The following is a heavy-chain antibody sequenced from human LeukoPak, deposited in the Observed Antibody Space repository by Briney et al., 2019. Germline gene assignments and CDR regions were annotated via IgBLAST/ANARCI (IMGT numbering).Heavy chain of an antibody. Sequence: GGSLRLSCVASGFTFSNYAVHWVRQAPGKGLEWVAVISYDGSNKYYADSVKGRFTISRDNSKNTLYLQMNSLRAEDTAVYYCAREAGGNFYFDYWGQGTLVTVSS. J-gene: IGHJ4*02. CDR1: GFTFSNYA. V-gene: IGHV3-30*14. D-gene: IGHD4-23*01. CDR2: ISYDGSNK. CDR3: AREAGGNFYFDY.